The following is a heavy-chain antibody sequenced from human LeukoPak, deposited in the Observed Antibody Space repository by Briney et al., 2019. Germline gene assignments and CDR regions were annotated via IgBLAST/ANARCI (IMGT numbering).Heavy chain of an antibody. J-gene: IGHJ3*02. CDR1: GFTFSSYA. CDR3: AKLMRHMREDVYDI. D-gene: IGHD2-21*01. V-gene: IGHV3-23*01. CDR2: ISGTGLST. Sequence: GGSLRLSCAASGFTFSSYAMSWVRQAPGKGLEWVSFISGTGLSTYYADSVKGRFTISRDNSKNTLYLQMNSLRAEDTAVYYCAKLMRHMREDVYDIWGQGTMVTVSS.